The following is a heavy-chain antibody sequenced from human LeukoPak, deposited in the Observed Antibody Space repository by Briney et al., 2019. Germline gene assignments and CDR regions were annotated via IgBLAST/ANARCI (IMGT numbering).Heavy chain of an antibody. CDR1: GFTFSSYA. Sequence: GGSLRLSCAASGFTFSSYAMSWVRLAPGKGLEWVSVISGSGGTTYYANSVKGRFTISRDISKNTLYVQMNSLRAEDTAVYYCAKARGNVRPNAFDIWGQGTVVTVSS. D-gene: IGHD4-23*01. CDR3: AKARGNVRPNAFDI. V-gene: IGHV3-23*01. CDR2: ISGSGGTT. J-gene: IGHJ3*02.